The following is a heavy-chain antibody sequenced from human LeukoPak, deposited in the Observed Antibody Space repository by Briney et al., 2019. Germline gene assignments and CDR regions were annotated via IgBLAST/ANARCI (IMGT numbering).Heavy chain of an antibody. V-gene: IGHV3-74*01. CDR2: ITNDGTI. D-gene: IGHD1-26*01. CDR3: ARDWRGSLDY. J-gene: IGHJ4*02. CDR1: GFTLSRYM. Sequence: GSLRLSCSASGFTLSRYMVHLVRQASGKGLVWVSHITNDGTIRYADSVKGRFTISRDNAKNTLYLQMNSLRAEDTAVYYCARDWRGSLDYWGQGTLVTVSS.